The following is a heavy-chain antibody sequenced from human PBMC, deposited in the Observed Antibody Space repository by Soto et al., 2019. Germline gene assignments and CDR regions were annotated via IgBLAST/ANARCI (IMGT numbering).Heavy chain of an antibody. D-gene: IGHD3-22*01. Sequence: SETLSLTCTVSAGSITTSYWSWIRQPLGKALEWIGYISYRGSTNYNPSLKSRLAISIDTSKSQISLKLTSMTTADTAVYYCASSGIVGREVNTWFDPWGQGTLVTVSS. V-gene: IGHV4-59*01. CDR2: ISYRGST. CDR1: AGSITTSY. J-gene: IGHJ5*02. CDR3: ASSGIVGREVNTWFDP.